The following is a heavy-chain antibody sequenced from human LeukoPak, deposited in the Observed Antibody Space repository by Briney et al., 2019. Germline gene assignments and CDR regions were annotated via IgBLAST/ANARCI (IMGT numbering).Heavy chain of an antibody. Sequence: PGGSLRLSCAASGFTFGSYWMSWVRQAPGQGLEWVASIMKDGGQKIYVDSVKGRFTVSRDNAKNSLYLQMNSLRAEDSAVYYCARDEGYYDSSGYYWGQGTLVTVSS. CDR2: IMKDGGQK. J-gene: IGHJ4*02. V-gene: IGHV3-7*01. D-gene: IGHD3-22*01. CDR1: GFTFGSYW. CDR3: ARDEGYYDSSGYY.